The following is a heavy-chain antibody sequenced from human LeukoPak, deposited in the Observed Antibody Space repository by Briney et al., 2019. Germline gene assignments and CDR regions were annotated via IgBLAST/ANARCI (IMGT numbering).Heavy chain of an antibody. Sequence: GGSLRLSCAASGFRVSNYAMSWVRLAPGKGLEWVSGVRGSEDSTYYADSVKGRFTVSRDTSRNTLYLQMDSLRAEDTAVYYRAKDGYCTTVTCYGWLDYWGLGTLVTVSS. CDR1: GFRVSNYA. D-gene: IGHD2-8*01. J-gene: IGHJ4*02. CDR3: AKDGYCTTVTCYGWLDY. CDR2: VRGSEDST. V-gene: IGHV3-23*01.